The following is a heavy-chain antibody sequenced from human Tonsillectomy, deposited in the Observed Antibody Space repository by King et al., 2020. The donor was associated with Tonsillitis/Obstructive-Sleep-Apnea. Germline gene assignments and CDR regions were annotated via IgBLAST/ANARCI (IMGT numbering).Heavy chain of an antibody. J-gene: IGHJ4*02. V-gene: IGHV5-10-1*01. D-gene: IGHD4-17*01. Sequence: VQLVESGAEVKKPGESLRISCKGSGYSFTSYWISWVRQMPGKGLEWMGRIDPSDSYTNYSPSFQGHVTISADKSISTAYLQWSSLKAPDTAIYYSARRTGVTSDYWGQGTLVTVSS. CDR2: IDPSDSYT. CDR1: GYSFTSYW. CDR3: ARRTGVTSDY.